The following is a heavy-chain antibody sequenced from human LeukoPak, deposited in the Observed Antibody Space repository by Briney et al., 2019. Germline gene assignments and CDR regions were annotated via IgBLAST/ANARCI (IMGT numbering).Heavy chain of an antibody. D-gene: IGHD6-19*01. V-gene: IGHV3-74*01. CDR2: IKSDGSST. Sequence: PGGSLRLSCAASGFIFSSYWMHWVRQAPGKGLVWVSRIKSDGSSTSYADSVKGRFTISRDNSKNTLYLQMNSLRADDTAVYYCARDASGGSGWPYYYYYYYMDVWGKGTTVTVSS. CDR1: GFIFSSYW. J-gene: IGHJ6*03. CDR3: ARDASGGSGWPYYYYYYYMDV.